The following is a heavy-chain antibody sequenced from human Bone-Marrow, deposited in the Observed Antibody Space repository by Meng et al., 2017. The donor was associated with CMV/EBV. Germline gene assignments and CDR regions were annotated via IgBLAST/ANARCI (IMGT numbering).Heavy chain of an antibody. CDR3: ARSKVTHDY. Sequence: GGSLRLSCAASGFTFTTYWMHWARQAPGKGLVWVSRINTDGSSATYADSVKGRFTISRDNVKNTLYLQMNSLRADDTAVYYCARSKVTHDYWGQATLVTVSS. D-gene: IGHD4-11*01. CDR1: GFTFTTYW. J-gene: IGHJ4*02. CDR2: INTDGSSA. V-gene: IGHV3-74*01.